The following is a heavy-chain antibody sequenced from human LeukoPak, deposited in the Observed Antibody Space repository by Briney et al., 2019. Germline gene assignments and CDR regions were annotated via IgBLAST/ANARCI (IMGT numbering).Heavy chain of an antibody. V-gene: IGHV3-74*01. J-gene: IGHJ4*02. CDR1: GFTFRNHW. D-gene: IGHD3-16*01. CDR2: INNDGSDT. CDR3: ARNKWGIDY. Sequence: GGSLRLSCAASGFTFRNHWMHWVRQAPGKGLVWVARINNDGSDTSHADSVEGRFTISRDNAKDTLYLQMNSLRVEDTAVYYCARNKWGIDYWGQGTLVAVSS.